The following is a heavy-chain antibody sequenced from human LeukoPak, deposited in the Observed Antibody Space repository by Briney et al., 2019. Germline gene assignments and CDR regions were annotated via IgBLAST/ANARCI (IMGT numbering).Heavy chain of an antibody. Sequence: GGSLRLSCAASGFTFSSDAMSWARQAPGKGLEWVSGISGSGGRTYYADSVKGRFTISRDNSKNTLYVQMNSLRAEDTAVYYCAKGGRGNYGFDYWGQGTLVTVSS. CDR1: GFTFSSDA. CDR3: AKGGRGNYGFDY. CDR2: ISGSGGRT. D-gene: IGHD3-10*01. J-gene: IGHJ4*02. V-gene: IGHV3-23*01.